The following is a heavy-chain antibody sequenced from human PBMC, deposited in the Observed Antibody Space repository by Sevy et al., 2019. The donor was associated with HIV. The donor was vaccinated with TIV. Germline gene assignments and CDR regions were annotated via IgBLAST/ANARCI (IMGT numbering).Heavy chain of an antibody. CDR1: GFTVSSNY. V-gene: IGHV3-53*05. J-gene: IGHJ3*02. Sequence: GGSLRLSCAASGFTVSSNYMSWVRQAPGKGLEWVSVIDSVGSTYSADAVKGRFTSSSDNSKNTLYLQMNSLRAEDTAGYYCARDTATHMGAFDIWGQGTMVTVSS. D-gene: IGHD6-25*01. CDR2: IDSVGST. CDR3: ARDTATHMGAFDI.